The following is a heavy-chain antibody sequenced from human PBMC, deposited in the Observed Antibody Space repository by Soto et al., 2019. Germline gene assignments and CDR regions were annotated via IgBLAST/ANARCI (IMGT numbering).Heavy chain of an antibody. CDR1: GFTFSTYW. J-gene: IGHJ5*02. CDR2: INGDESRR. CDR3: ARDKRYYDKTSPFDP. D-gene: IGHD3-3*01. Sequence: GGSLRLSCAASGFTFSTYWMHWVRQAPGKGLVWVSRINGDESRRNYADSVEGRFTISRDNAKNTVYLQMNSLRDEDTAVYYCARDKRYYDKTSPFDPWGQGTLVNVSS. V-gene: IGHV3-74*01.